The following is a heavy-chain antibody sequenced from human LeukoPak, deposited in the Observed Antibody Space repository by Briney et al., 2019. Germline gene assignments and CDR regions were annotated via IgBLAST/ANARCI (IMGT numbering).Heavy chain of an antibody. D-gene: IGHD6-13*01. Sequence: PSETLSLTCTVSGGFISSGSYYWSWIRQPAGKGLEWIGRIYTSGSTNYNPSLKSRVTISVDTSKNQFSLKLSSVTAADTAVYYCASGIAADLYWGQGTLVTVSS. J-gene: IGHJ4*02. CDR3: ASGIAADLY. CDR2: IYTSGST. V-gene: IGHV4-61*02. CDR1: GGFISSGSYY.